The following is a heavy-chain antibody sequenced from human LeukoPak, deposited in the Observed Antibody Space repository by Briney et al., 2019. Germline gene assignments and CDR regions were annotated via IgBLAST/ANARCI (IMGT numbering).Heavy chain of an antibody. Sequence: GESLKISCQGSGYSFTNFWIGWVRQMPGKGLEWLGNINPADSYITHSPSFQGRVTFSADTSINTAYLHLTSLEASDTAMYYCARHFSSAWFGYWGQGTLVTVYS. V-gene: IGHV5-51*01. D-gene: IGHD2-2*01. CDR3: ARHFSSAWFGY. CDR2: INPADSYI. CDR1: GYSFTNFW. J-gene: IGHJ4*02.